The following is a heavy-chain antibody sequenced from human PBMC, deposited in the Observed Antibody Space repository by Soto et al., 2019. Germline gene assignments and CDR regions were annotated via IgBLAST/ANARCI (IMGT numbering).Heavy chain of an antibody. CDR2: IRSYNNST. D-gene: IGHD2-8*01. CDR1: GYTFTSYG. CDR3: ARHANGDDY. J-gene: IGHJ4*02. V-gene: IGHV1-18*01. Sequence: QVQLVQSGAEVKKPGASVKVSCKASGYTFTSYGVNWVRQAPGQGLEWMGWIRSYNNSTNYAQKLQGRVTMTTDTSMKTTSMELRSLRSDDTAVNYCARHANGDDYWGQGTLVTVSS.